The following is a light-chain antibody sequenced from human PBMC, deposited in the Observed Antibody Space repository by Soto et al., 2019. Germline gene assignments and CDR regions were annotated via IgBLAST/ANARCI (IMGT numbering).Light chain of an antibody. Sequence: QSVLTQPASVSGSPGQSITISCTGTNSDVGSYNLVSWYQHHPGKAPKLMIYEGSKRPSGVSNRFSGSKSGNTASLTISGLQAEDEADYYCCSYAGTNTLIFGGGTKLTVL. CDR1: NSDVGSYNL. CDR2: EGS. V-gene: IGLV2-23*01. J-gene: IGLJ2*01. CDR3: CSYAGTNTLI.